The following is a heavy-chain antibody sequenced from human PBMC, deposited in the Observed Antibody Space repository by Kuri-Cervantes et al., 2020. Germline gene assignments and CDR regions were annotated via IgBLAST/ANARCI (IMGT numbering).Heavy chain of an antibody. CDR2: IWYDGSNK. CDR3: ARVPHGASFDY. J-gene: IGHJ4*02. Sequence: GGSLRLSCAASGFTFSSYGMHWVRQAPGKGLEWVAVIWYDGSNKYYADSVKGRFTISRDNSKNTLYLQMNSLRAEDTAVYYCARVPHGASFDYWGQGTLVTVSS. CDR1: GFTFSSYG. V-gene: IGHV3-33*01. D-gene: IGHD4-17*01.